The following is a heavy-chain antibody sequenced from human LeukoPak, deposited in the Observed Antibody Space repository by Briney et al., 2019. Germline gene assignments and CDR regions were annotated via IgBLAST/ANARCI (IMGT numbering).Heavy chain of an antibody. V-gene: IGHV1-18*01. Sequence: GASVKVSCKASGYTFTSYGISWVRQAPGQGLEWMGWISAYNGNTNYAQKLQGRVTMTTDTSTSTAYMELRSLRSDDTAVYYCASFAAAAGTYYYYGMDVWGQGTTVTVSS. CDR2: ISAYNGNT. J-gene: IGHJ6*02. CDR3: ASFAAAAGTYYYYGMDV. D-gene: IGHD6-13*01. CDR1: GYTFTSYG.